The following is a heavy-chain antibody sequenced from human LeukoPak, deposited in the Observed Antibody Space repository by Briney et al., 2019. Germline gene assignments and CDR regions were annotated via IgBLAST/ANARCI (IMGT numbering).Heavy chain of an antibody. V-gene: IGHV3-30*04. CDR3: TKDRSQEAIYKGALDV. Sequence: GGSLRLSCVASGFIFSNHAMHWVRQAPGKGLEWVAIISSDGRSAYYADSVRGRFSISRDNSKNTVYLQMNTLRSEDTAMYYCTKDRSQEAIYKGALDVWGQGTTVTVSS. CDR1: GFIFSNHA. CDR2: ISSDGRSA. J-gene: IGHJ6*02. D-gene: IGHD5-24*01.